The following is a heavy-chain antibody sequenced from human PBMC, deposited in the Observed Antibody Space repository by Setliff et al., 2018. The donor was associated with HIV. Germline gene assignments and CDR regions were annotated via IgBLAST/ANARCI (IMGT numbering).Heavy chain of an antibody. CDR1: GGSISSHY. CDR2: IYYSGST. V-gene: IGHV4-59*11. J-gene: IGHJ4*02. D-gene: IGHD3-10*01. CDR3: ARYYYGSGSYTTAYYFDY. Sequence: AGTLSLTCTVSGGSISSHYGSWIRQHPGKGLEWIGSIYYSGSTNYNPSLKSRVTISVDTSKNQFSLKLSSVTAADTAVYYCARYYYGSGSYTTAYYFDYWGQGTLVTVSS.